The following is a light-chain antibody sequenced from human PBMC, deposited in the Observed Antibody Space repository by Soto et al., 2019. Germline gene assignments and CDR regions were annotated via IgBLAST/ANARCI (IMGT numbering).Light chain of an antibody. Sequence: EIVLTQSPGTLSLSPGERATLSCRASQSVSSSYLAWYQQKPGQAPRLLIYGASSRATGIPDRFSGSGSGTEFTLTISSLQSEDFAVYNCQQYNNWPPTFGQGTKV. CDR1: QSVSSSY. J-gene: IGKJ1*01. V-gene: IGKV3-20*01. CDR2: GAS. CDR3: QQYNNWPPT.